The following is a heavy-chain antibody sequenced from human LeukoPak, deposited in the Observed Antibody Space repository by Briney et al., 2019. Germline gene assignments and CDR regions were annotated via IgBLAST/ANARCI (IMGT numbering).Heavy chain of an antibody. J-gene: IGHJ4*02. D-gene: IGHD1-14*01. Sequence: GASVNVSCKAFGYTFTGHYMHWVRQAPGQGLEWMGWINPNSGGTNYAQTFQGRVTMTRDTSITTAYLELSRLRSDDTAVYYCARIGYNHYFDYWGQGTLVTVSS. CDR2: INPNSGGT. CDR3: ARIGYNHYFDY. V-gene: IGHV1-2*02. CDR1: GYTFTGHY.